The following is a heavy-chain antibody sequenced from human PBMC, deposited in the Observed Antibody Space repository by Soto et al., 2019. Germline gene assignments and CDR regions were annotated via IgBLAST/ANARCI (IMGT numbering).Heavy chain of an antibody. CDR1: GYTFSNYA. CDR2: INAGNGNT. V-gene: IGHV1-3*01. Sequence: QVHLVQSGAEVRKPGASVKVSCKASGYTFSNYAIHWVRQAPGQRPEWMGWINAGNGNTKYSQNFQGRITITRDTSANTAYMNLSSLRSEDTAVYYCARWGSCNGDCPLGYWGQGTLVTVSS. J-gene: IGHJ4*02. D-gene: IGHD2-15*01. CDR3: ARWGSCNGDCPLGY.